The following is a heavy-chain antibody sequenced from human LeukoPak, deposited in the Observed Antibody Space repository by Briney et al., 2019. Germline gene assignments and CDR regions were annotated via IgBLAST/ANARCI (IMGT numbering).Heavy chain of an antibody. CDR1: GYTFTSYD. V-gene: IGHV1-8*01. CDR3: ARGGLAAADFSWNWFDP. J-gene: IGHJ5*02. D-gene: IGHD6-13*01. CDR2: MNPNSGNT. Sequence: ASVKVSCKASGYTFTSYDINWVRQATGHGLEWMGWMNPNSGNTGYAQKFQGRVTMTRNTSISTAYMELSSLRSEDTAVYYCARGGLAAADFSWNWFDPWGQGTLVTVSS.